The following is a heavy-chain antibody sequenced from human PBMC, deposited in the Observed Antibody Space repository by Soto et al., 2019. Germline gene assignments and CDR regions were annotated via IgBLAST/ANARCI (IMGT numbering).Heavy chain of an antibody. CDR3: ARFGLLRFLSWFDP. V-gene: IGHV4-59*08. Sequence: QVQLQESGPGLVKPSETLSLTCSVSGDSFSSHYWSWIRQPPGKGLEWIGYMYNSGSTSYNPSLKSRVTISVDTSKNQFSLKLSSVTAADTAVYYCARFGLLRFLSWFDPWGQGSLVTVSS. CDR2: MYNSGST. J-gene: IGHJ5*02. D-gene: IGHD3-3*01. CDR1: GDSFSSHY.